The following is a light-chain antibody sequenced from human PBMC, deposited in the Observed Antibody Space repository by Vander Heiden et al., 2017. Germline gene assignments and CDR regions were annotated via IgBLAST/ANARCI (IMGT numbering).Light chain of an antibody. Sequence: SYQLTQPPSVSVSPGQTAIISRSGDNVGDKYACWSPQKPGQSPVMVIYRNSKRPAGDPERFSRSDSGDTVTLTVSETQAMDEADYYCQAWDCSTALFGGGTKLTVL. V-gene: IGLV3-1*01. J-gene: IGLJ2*01. CDR2: RNS. CDR3: QAWDCSTAL. CDR1: NVGDKY.